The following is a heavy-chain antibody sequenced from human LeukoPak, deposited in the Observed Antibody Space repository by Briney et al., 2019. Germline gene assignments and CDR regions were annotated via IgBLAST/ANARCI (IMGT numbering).Heavy chain of an antibody. D-gene: IGHD6-19*01. CDR3: ARQGQQWLEFDY. J-gene: IGHJ4*02. CDR2: ISSSSSYI. Sequence: KPGGSLRLSCAASGFTFSSYSMNWVRQAPGKGLEWVSSISSSSSYIYYADSVKGRFTISRDNAKNSLYLQMNSLRAEDTAVYYCARQGQQWLEFDYWGQGTLVTVSS. CDR1: GFTFSSYS. V-gene: IGHV3-21*01.